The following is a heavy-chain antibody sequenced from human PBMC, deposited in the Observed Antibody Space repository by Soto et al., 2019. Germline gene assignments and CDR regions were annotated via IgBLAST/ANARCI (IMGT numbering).Heavy chain of an antibody. CDR3: VSAASRIFFFDY. CDR1: GFTFSDYY. J-gene: IGHJ4*02. Sequence: PGGSLRLSCAASGFTFSDYYMSWIRQAPGKGLEWVSYISSSSSFTKYADSVKGRFTMSRDNAKNTLYLQMNSLRAEDTAVYYCVSAASRIFFFDYWGQGSLVTVS. D-gene: IGHD1-20*01. CDR2: ISSSSSFT. V-gene: IGHV3-11*06.